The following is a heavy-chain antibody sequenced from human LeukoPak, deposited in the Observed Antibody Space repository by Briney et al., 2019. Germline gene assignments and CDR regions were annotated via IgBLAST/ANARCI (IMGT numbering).Heavy chain of an antibody. D-gene: IGHD3-16*01. V-gene: IGHV4-4*02. J-gene: IGHJ3*02. CDR1: GGSISSIDW. Sequence: SETLSLTCTVSGGSISSIDWWTWVRQPPGKGLEWIGQIYHSGTTNYSPSLESRVTISVDKSKNQFSLNLNSVTAADTAVYYCARDPGGGYKDDALDIWGQGTMVTVSS. CDR3: ARDPGGGYKDDALDI. CDR2: IYHSGTT.